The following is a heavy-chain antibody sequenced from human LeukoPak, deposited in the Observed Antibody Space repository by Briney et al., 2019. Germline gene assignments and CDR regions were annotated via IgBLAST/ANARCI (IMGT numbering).Heavy chain of an antibody. V-gene: IGHV4-59*11. CDR1: GGSISSHY. Sequence: SETLSLTCTVSGGSISSHYWSWIRQPPGKGLEWIGYIYYSGSTNYNPSLKSRVTISVDASKNQFSLKLSSVTAADTAVYYCARRGAYSTAPDYWGQGTLVTVSS. J-gene: IGHJ4*02. D-gene: IGHD4-11*01. CDR3: ARRGAYSTAPDY. CDR2: IYYSGST.